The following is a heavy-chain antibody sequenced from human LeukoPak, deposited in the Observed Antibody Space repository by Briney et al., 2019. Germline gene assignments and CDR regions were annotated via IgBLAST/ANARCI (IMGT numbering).Heavy chain of an antibody. CDR2: INHSGST. J-gene: IGHJ5*02. D-gene: IGHD2-2*01. Sequence: SETLSLTCAVYGGSFSGYYWSWIRQPPGKELEWIGEINHSGSTNYNPSLKSRVTISVDTSKNQFSLKLSSVTAADTAVYYCARIRGIVVVPAAPKANWFDPWGQGTLVTVSS. V-gene: IGHV4-34*01. CDR3: ARIRGIVVVPAAPKANWFDP. CDR1: GGSFSGYY.